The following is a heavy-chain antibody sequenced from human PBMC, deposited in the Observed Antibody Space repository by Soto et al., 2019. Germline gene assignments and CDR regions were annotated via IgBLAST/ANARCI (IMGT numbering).Heavy chain of an antibody. J-gene: IGHJ4*02. Sequence: EVQLLESGGRLVQPGGSLRLSCAASGFIFSTDALNWVRQAPGKGLEWVSGISGSGDNTYYADSVKGRFTISRDNSKNTLYLQMNYVRVEDTAVYYCAKSPRRGYELPWDDWGQGTLVTVSS. D-gene: IGHD2-2*01. V-gene: IGHV3-23*01. CDR1: GFIFSTDA. CDR2: ISGSGDNT. CDR3: AKSPRRGYELPWDD.